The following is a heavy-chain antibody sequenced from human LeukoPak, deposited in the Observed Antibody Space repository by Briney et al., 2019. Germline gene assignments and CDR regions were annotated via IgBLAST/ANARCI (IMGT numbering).Heavy chain of an antibody. J-gene: IGHJ4*02. V-gene: IGHV3-23*01. D-gene: IGHD3-22*01. CDR1: GFTFSNYA. Sequence: GGSLRLSCAASGFTFSNYAMSWVRQAPGKGLEWVSGISGSGGSTYYADSVKGRFTISRDNSKNTLFLQMNSLRAEDTAVYYCAKDGADYYDSSGYYSHVPLDYWGQGTLVTVSS. CDR3: AKDGADYYDSSGYYSHVPLDY. CDR2: ISGSGGST.